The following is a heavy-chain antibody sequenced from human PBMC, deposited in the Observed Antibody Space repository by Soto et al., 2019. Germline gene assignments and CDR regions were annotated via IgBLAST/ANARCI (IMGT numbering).Heavy chain of an antibody. CDR2: IIPIFGTA. D-gene: IGHD6-6*01. V-gene: IGHV1-69*13. CDR3: ARDPTTSARPDWFAP. CDR1: GGTFSSYA. J-gene: IGHJ5*02. Sequence: ASVKVSCKASGGTFSSYAISWVRQAPGQGLEWMGGIIPIFGTANYAQKFQGRVTITADESTSTAYMELSSLRSEDTAVYYCARDPTTSARPDWFAPPGQRTLVTVSS.